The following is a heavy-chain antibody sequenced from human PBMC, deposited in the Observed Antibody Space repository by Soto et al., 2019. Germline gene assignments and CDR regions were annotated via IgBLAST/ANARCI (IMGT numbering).Heavy chain of an antibody. J-gene: IGHJ6*02. CDR1: GYIFSSSA. Sequence: GGSLRLSCSASGYIFSSSAMHWVRQAPGVGLEYVSAISSDGGSTYYADSVRGRFTISRDNSKNTLYLQMSSLRPDDTAVYYCVKGGYYGPTHYQYGMDVWGQGTTVTVSS. V-gene: IGHV3-64D*06. CDR2: ISSDGGST. D-gene: IGHD4-17*01. CDR3: VKGGYYGPTHYQYGMDV.